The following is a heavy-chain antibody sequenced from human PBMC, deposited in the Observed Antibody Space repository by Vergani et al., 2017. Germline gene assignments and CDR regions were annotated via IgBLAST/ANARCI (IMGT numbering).Heavy chain of an antibody. CDR3: AKEGVEYYDYSYLDV. V-gene: IGHV3-23*01. CDR2: FSGSGGST. CDR1: GFTFSSFA. Sequence: EVQLLESGGGLVQPGGSLRLSCAASGFTFSSFAMSWVRQAPGKGLEWVSAFSGSGGSTYYAASVKGRFTISRDNSKNTLYLQMNSLRAEDTAVYYCAKEGVEYYDYSYLDVWGKGTTVTVSS. D-gene: IGHD3-16*01. J-gene: IGHJ6*03.